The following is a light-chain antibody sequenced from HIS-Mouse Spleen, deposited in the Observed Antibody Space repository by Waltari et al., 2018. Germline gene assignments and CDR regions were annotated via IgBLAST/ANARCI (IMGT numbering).Light chain of an antibody. CDR1: SSDVGVHNY. CDR3: SSYTSSSTLV. CDR2: EVS. V-gene: IGLV2-14*01. Sequence: QSALTQPASVSGSPGQSLTISCTGTSSDVGVHNYVSWYQQHPGKAPKLMIYEVSNRPSGVSNRFSGSKSGNTASLTISGLQAEDEADYYCSSYTSSSTLVFGGGTKLTVL. J-gene: IGLJ2*01.